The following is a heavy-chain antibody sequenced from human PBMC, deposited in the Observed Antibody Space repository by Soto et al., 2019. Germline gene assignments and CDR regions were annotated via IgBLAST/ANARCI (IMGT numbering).Heavy chain of an antibody. D-gene: IGHD5-12*01. V-gene: IGHV3-21*01. J-gene: IGHJ6*02. CDR1: GFTFSSYS. CDR2: ISSSSSYI. CDR3: ARDSLQWLTPFYYYYGMDV. Sequence: GGSLRLSCAASGFTFSSYSMNWVRQAPGKGLEWVSSISSSSSYIYYADSVKGRFTISRDNAKNSLYLQMNSLRAEDTAVYYCARDSLQWLTPFYYYYGMDVWGQGTTVTVSS.